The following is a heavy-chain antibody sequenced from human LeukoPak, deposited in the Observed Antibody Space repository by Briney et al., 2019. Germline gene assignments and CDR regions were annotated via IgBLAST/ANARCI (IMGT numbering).Heavy chain of an antibody. J-gene: IGHJ4*02. CDR1: GYSFTSYW. D-gene: IGHD3-10*01. Sequence: GESLKISCKGSGYSFTSYWIGWVRQMPGKGLEWMGIIYPGDSDTRYSPSFQGQVTISADKSISTAYLQWSSLKASDTAMYYCARRDTYYYGSGSRFDYWGQGTLVTVSS. CDR2: IYPGDSDT. CDR3: ARRDTYYYGSGSRFDY. V-gene: IGHV5-51*01.